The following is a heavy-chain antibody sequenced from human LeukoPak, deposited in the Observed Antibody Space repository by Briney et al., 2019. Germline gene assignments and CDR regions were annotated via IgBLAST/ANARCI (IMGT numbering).Heavy chain of an antibody. CDR3: ARRGEYQLLFYNYYYMDV. J-gene: IGHJ6*03. CDR1: GYTFTSYD. CDR2: MNPNSGNT. V-gene: IGHV1-8*03. Sequence: ASVKVSCKASGYTFTSYDINWVRQATGQGLEWMGWMNPNSGNTGYAQKFQGRVTITRNTSISTAYMELSSLRSEDTAVYYCARRGEYQLLFYNYYYMDVWGKGTTVTVSS. D-gene: IGHD2-2*01.